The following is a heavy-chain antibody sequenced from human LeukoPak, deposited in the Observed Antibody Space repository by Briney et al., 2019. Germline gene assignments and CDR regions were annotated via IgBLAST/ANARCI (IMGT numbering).Heavy chain of an antibody. Sequence: GGSLRLSCAASGFTFSSYGMHWVRQAPGKGLEWVAFIRYDGSNKYYADSVKGRFTISRDNSKNTLYLQMNSLRAEDTAVYYCARLNKLGIKNGYYFDYWGQGTLVTVSS. V-gene: IGHV3-30*02. CDR2: IRYDGSNK. D-gene: IGHD7-27*01. J-gene: IGHJ4*02. CDR1: GFTFSSYG. CDR3: ARLNKLGIKNGYYFDY.